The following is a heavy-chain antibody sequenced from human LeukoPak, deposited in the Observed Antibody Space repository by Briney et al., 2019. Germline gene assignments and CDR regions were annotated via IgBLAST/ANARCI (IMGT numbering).Heavy chain of an antibody. CDR2: INHSGST. V-gene: IGHV4-34*01. CDR1: GGSFSGYY. Sequence: SETLSHTCAVYGGSFSGYYWSWIRQPPGKGLEWIGEINHSGSTNYNPSLKSRVTISVDTSKNQFSLKLSSVTAADTAVYYCARGVPDGQPLYRLSSGWYIWYFDYWGQGTLVTVSS. CDR3: ARGVPDGQPLYRLSSGWYIWYFDY. D-gene: IGHD6-19*01. J-gene: IGHJ4*02.